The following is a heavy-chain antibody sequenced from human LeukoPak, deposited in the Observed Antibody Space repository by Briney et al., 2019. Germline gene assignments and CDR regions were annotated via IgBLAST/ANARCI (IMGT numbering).Heavy chain of an antibody. Sequence: SETLSLTCTISSGSISRYYWSWIRQHPGKGLEWIGYIYYSGSTYYNPSLKSRVTISVDTSKNQFSLKLSSVTAADTAVYYCARGPSIAAAGRRGWFDPWGQGTLVTVSS. CDR2: IYYSGST. CDR3: ARGPSIAAAGRRGWFDP. D-gene: IGHD6-13*01. J-gene: IGHJ5*02. V-gene: IGHV4-31*03. CDR1: SGSISRYY.